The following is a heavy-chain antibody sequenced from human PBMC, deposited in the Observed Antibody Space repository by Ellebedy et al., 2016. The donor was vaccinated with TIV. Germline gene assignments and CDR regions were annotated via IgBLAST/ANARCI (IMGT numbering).Heavy chain of an antibody. D-gene: IGHD1-26*01. CDR3: ARGWKVGATMRMYWFDP. V-gene: IGHV4-34*01. CDR2: INHSGST. J-gene: IGHJ5*02. Sequence: MPGGSLRLSCAVYGGSFSGYYWSGIRQPPGKGLEWIGEINHSGSTNYNPSLKSRVTISVDTSKTQFSLKLSSVTAADTAVYYCARGWKVGATMRMYWFDPWGQGTLVTVSS. CDR1: GGSFSGYY.